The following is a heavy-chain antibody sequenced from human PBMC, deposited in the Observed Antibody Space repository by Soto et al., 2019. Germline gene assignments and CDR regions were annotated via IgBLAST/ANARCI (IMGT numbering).Heavy chain of an antibody. J-gene: IGHJ2*01. CDR2: IIPIFGTP. CDR3: VRDRPQDRYFDI. CDR1: GGTFSSYA. Sequence: QLQLVQSGAEVKKPGSSVKVSCKASGGTFSSYAISWVRQAPGQGLEWMGDIIPIFGTPFYAQKFHGRLTISADESTATASVELGSLRAADTGVYYWVRDRPQDRYFDIWGRGNLVTVSS. V-gene: IGHV1-69*01.